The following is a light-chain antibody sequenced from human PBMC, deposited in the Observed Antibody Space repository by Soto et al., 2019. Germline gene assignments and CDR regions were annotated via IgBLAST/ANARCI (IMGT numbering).Light chain of an antibody. V-gene: IGKV1-33*01. Sequence: DIQMTQSPSSLSASVGDRVTITCQASQDISNYLNWYQQKPGKAPKLLIYAASNLETGVPSRFSGSGSWTDFTFTISSLQPEDIATYYCQQYDNLPRTFGQGTKLEIK. CDR3: QQYDNLPRT. CDR2: AAS. J-gene: IGKJ2*01. CDR1: QDISNY.